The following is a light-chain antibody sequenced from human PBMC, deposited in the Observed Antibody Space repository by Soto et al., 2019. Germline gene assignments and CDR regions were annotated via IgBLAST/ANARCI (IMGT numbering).Light chain of an antibody. Sequence: EIVLTQSSGTLSLSPGERATLSCRTSQSVSSSYVAWYQQKPGQAPRLLIYGASSRATGIPDRFSGSGSGTDFTLTISRLEPEDFAVYYCQQYGSSPPITFGQGTRLEIK. CDR1: QSVSSSY. CDR3: QQYGSSPPIT. CDR2: GAS. V-gene: IGKV3-20*01. J-gene: IGKJ5*01.